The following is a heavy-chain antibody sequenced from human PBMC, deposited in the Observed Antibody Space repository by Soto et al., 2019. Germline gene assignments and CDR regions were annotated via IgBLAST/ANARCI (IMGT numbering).Heavy chain of an antibody. CDR3: AKNEYSSSLIPFDF. D-gene: IGHD6-6*01. Sequence: EVQLLESGGGLVQPGGSLRLSCAASGFIFSSYAMSWVRQAPGKGLEWVSAISGGGGSTYYADFVKGRFTVSRDNSKNTLYLQMNGLRADDTAVYYCAKNEYSSSLIPFDFWGQGTLVTVSS. V-gene: IGHV3-23*01. J-gene: IGHJ4*02. CDR2: ISGGGGST. CDR1: GFIFSSYA.